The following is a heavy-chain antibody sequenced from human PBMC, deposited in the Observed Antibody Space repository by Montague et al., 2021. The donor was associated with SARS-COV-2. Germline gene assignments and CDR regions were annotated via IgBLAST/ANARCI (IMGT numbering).Heavy chain of an antibody. CDR3: ARAYCGGDCYFYWYFDL. CDR1: GDSVSSNIAT. CDR2: TYYRSKWYN. J-gene: IGHJ2*01. Sequence: CAISGDSVSSNIATWNWIRQSLSRGLEWLGRTYYRSKWYNDYAVSVKSRVIINPDTSNNRISLQLNSVTPGDTAVYYCARAYCGGDCYFYWYFDLWGRGTLVTVSS. V-gene: IGHV6-1*01. D-gene: IGHD2-21*02.